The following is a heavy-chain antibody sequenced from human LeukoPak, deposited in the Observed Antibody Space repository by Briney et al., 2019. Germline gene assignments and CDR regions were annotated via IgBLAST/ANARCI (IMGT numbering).Heavy chain of an antibody. V-gene: IGHV3-9*01. Sequence: PGGSLRLPCAASGFTFDDYAMHWVRQAPGKGLEWVSGISWNSGSIGYADSVKGRFTISRDNAKTSLYLQMNSLRAEDTAVYYCARDLSGITGYTYGRGIDYWGQGTLVTVSS. D-gene: IGHD5-18*01. CDR3: ARDLSGITGYTYGRGIDY. CDR2: ISWNSGSI. J-gene: IGHJ4*02. CDR1: GFTFDDYA.